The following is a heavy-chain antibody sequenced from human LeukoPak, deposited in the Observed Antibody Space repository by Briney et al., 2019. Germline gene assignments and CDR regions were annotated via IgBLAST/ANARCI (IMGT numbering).Heavy chain of an antibody. CDR2: IIPILGIA. D-gene: IGHD6-19*01. J-gene: IGHJ5*02. CDR1: GGTFSSYT. Sequence: SVKVSCKASGGTFSSYTISWVRQAPGQGLEWMGRIIPILGIANYAQKFQGRVTITADKSTSTAYMELRSLRSDDTAVYYCARDLPVPRMYSSGWYGVAGRWFDPWGQGTLVTVSS. CDR3: ARDLPVPRMYSSGWYGVAGRWFDP. V-gene: IGHV1-69*04.